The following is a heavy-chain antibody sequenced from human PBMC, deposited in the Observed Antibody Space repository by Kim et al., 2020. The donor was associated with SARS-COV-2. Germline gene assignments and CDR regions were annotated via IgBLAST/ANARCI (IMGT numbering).Heavy chain of an antibody. CDR2: INPSGGST. CDR3: AREDSSGWRYNWFDP. V-gene: IGHV1-46*01. J-gene: IGHJ5*02. Sequence: ASVKVSCKASGYTFTSYYMHWVRQAPGQGLEWMGIINPSGGSTSYAQKFQGRVTMTRDTSTSTVYMELSSLRSEDTAVYYCAREDSSGWRYNWFDPWGQGTLVTVSS. CDR1: GYTFTSYY. D-gene: IGHD6-19*01.